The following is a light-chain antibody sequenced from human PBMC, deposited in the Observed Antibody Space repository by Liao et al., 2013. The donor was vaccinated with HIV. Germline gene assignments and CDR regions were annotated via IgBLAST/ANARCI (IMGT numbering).Light chain of an antibody. CDR1: KLGDKY. CDR2: QDS. J-gene: IGLJ3*02. V-gene: IGLV3-1*01. CDR3: QVWDSSSDHRV. Sequence: SYELTQPPSVSVSPGQTASITCSGDKLGDKYASWYQQKPGQSPVLVIYQDSKRPSGIPERFSGSNSGNTATLTISRVEAGDEADYYCQVWDSSSDHRVFGGGTKLTVL.